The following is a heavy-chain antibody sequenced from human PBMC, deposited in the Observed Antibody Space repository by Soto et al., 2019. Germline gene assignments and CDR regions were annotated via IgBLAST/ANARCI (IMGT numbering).Heavy chain of an antibody. CDR2: IIPIFGTA. CDR3: ARAPPGDYDILTGYRYYYYYGMDV. CDR1: GGTFSSYA. D-gene: IGHD3-9*01. V-gene: IGHV1-69*13. J-gene: IGHJ6*02. Sequence: SVKVSCKASGGTFSSYAISWVRQAPGQGLEWMGGIIPIFGTANYAQKFQGRVTITADESTSTAYMELSSLRSEGTAVYYCARAPPGDYDILTGYRYYYYYGMDVWGQGTTVTSP.